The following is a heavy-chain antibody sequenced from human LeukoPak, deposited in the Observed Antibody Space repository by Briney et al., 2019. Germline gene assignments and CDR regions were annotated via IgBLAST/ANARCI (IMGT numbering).Heavy chain of an antibody. Sequence: GGSLRLSCAASGFTFSDHWMTWVRQVPGKGLEWVANVGRHGSEKNYVDSVKGRFIISRDNAKNSVYLEMNSLRVEDTALYYCAKVGAWDLQQVFENWGQGILVTVSS. D-gene: IGHD1-26*01. CDR3: AKVGAWDLQQVFEN. V-gene: IGHV3-7*01. CDR1: GFTFSDHW. CDR2: VGRHGSEK. J-gene: IGHJ4*02.